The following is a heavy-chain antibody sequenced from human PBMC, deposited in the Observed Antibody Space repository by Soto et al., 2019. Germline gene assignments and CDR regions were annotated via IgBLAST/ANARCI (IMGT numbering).Heavy chain of an antibody. D-gene: IGHD3-10*01. CDR3: ARDVARITMVRGVILDYYYGMDA. Sequence: GASVKVSCKASGGTFSSYAISWVRQAPGQGLEWMGGIIPIFGTANYAQKFQGRVTITADESTSTAYMELSSLRSEDTAVYYCARDVARITMVRGVILDYYYGMDAWGQGTTVTVSS. J-gene: IGHJ6*02. CDR2: IIPIFGTA. V-gene: IGHV1-69*13. CDR1: GGTFSSYA.